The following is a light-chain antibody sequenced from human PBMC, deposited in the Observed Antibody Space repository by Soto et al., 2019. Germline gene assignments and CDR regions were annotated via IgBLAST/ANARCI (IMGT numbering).Light chain of an antibody. J-gene: IGLJ2*01. CDR2: EVS. CDR1: TSDVGGYNL. V-gene: IGLV2-23*02. Sequence: QSALTQPASVFWSPGESITISCTGTTSDVGGYNLVSWYQHHPGKAPKLMTFEVSKRPSGVSNRFSGSKSGNTASLTISGLQAEDEAVYYCWSYAGSTTPVLFGGGTKLTVL. CDR3: WSYAGSTTPVL.